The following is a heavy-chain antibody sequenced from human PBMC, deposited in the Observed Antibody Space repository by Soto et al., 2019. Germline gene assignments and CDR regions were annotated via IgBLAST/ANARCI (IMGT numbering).Heavy chain of an antibody. J-gene: IGHJ5*02. CDR1: GFTFSNAW. D-gene: IGHD4-4*01. CDR3: TTAAVTTYNLFDP. Sequence: GGSLRLSCAASGFTFSNAWMSWVRQAPGKGLEWVGRIKSKTDGGTTDYAAPVKGRFTISRDDSKNTLYLQMNSLKTEDTAVYYCTTAAVTTYNLFDPWGQGTLVTVSS. CDR2: IKSKTDGGTT. V-gene: IGHV3-15*01.